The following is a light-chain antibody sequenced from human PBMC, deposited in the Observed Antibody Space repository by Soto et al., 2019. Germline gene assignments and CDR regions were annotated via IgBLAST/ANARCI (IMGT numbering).Light chain of an antibody. V-gene: IGKV3-20*01. CDR1: QSVSSSY. CDR2: GAS. Sequence: ENAWTQSPGTLYLSPGERATLSCRASQSVSSSYLAWDQQKPGQAPRLLIYGASSRATGIPDRFSGSESGTDFTLTISRLEREDFAVYYCQQYGSSPLCTFGQGTKVEIK. CDR3: QQYGSSPLCT. J-gene: IGKJ1*01.